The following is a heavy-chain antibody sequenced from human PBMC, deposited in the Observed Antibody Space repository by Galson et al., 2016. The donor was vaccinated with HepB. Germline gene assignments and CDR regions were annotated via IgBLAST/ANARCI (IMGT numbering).Heavy chain of an antibody. CDR2: IYYSGNT. CDR1: GGSINNNSYY. J-gene: IGHJ5*02. Sequence: SETLSLTCSVSGGSINNNSYYWGWIRQPPGKGLEWIGSIYYSGNTYYNPSLKSRISMSVDTSKNQFSLKLSSVTAADTATYYCARHITRFGVVIIGRNWFDPWGQGTQVTVSS. CDR3: ARHITRFGVVIIGRNWFDP. D-gene: IGHD3-3*01. V-gene: IGHV4-39*01.